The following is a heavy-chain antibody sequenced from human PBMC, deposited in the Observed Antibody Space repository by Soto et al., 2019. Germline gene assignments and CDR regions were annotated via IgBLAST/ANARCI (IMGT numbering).Heavy chain of an antibody. CDR3: TREPPSWGFAFDL. CDR1: GFTFSHYA. CDR2: IFGSGAPT. D-gene: IGHD3-16*01. Sequence: EVQLLESGGGLVQPGGSLRLSCAASGFTFSHYAMSWVRQAPGKGLQWVSTIFGSGAPTHYADSVKGRFGISRDNSNNILFLEMNSLKGEDTAVYDCTREPPSWGFAFDLWGQGTRVAVSS. V-gene: IGHV3-23*01. J-gene: IGHJ3*01.